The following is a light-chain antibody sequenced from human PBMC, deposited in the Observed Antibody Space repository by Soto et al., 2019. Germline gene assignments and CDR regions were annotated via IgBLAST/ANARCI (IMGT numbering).Light chain of an antibody. CDR1: QSISVF. V-gene: IGKV3-11*01. Sequence: EIVLTQSPATLALSPGERATLSCRASQSISVFLAWYQQKPGQPPRLLIYDGSSRATGIPARFSARGSGTDFTLTISSVEPEDFAVYYCQQRNVRPPYTFGQGTKLVIQ. CDR3: QQRNVRPPYT. CDR2: DGS. J-gene: IGKJ2*01.